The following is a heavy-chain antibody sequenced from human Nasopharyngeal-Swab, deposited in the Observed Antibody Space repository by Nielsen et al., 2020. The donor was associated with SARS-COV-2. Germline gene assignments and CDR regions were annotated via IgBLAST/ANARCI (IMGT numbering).Heavy chain of an antibody. J-gene: IGHJ5*02. CDR3: ARGNRGYSGEINRFDP. D-gene: IGHD5-12*01. V-gene: IGHV4-34*01. Sequence: WIRQPPGKGLEWIGEINHSGSTNYNPSLKSRVTISVDTSKNQFSLKLSSVTAADTAVYYCARGNRGYSGEINRFDPWGQGTRVTVSS. CDR2: INHSGST.